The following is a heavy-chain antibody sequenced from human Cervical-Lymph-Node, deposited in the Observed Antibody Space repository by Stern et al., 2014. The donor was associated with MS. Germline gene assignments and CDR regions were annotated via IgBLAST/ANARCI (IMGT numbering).Heavy chain of an antibody. D-gene: IGHD1-1*01. V-gene: IGHV5-51*03. J-gene: IGHJ6*02. CDR1: GYTFTNNW. CDR2: IYPDDSDI. CDR3: ARPPPRRKWDDPNYGMDV. Sequence: VQLVQSGAEVKKPGESLKISCKGSGYTFTNNWIAWVRQMPGKGLEWMGIIYPDDSDIRYSPSLQGQVTLSADKSLRTAYLQWSSRKAADSAVYYWARPPPRRKWDDPNYGMDVWGQGTTVTVSS.